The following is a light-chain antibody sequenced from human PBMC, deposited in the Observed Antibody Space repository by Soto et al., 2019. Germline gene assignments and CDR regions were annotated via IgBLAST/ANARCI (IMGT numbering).Light chain of an antibody. CDR1: QSVSSN. J-gene: IGKJ3*01. CDR2: GAS. Sequence: EIVMTQSPATLSVSPGERATLSCRASQSVSSNLAWYQQKPGQAPRLLIYGASTRATGIPARFSGSGSGTEFTLTICSLQSEDFAVYYCQQYNNWPPIFTFGPGTKVDIK. V-gene: IGKV3-15*01. CDR3: QQYNNWPPIFT.